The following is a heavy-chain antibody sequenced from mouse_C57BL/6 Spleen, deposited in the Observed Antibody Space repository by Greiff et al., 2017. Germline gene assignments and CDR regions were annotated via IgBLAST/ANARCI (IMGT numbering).Heavy chain of an antibody. D-gene: IGHD1-1*01. CDR1: GYTFTSYG. CDR3: AGITTVVAPGWYFDV. J-gene: IGHJ1*03. CDR2: IYPRSGNT. V-gene: IGHV1-81*01. Sequence: QVQLQQSGAELARPGASVKLSCKASGYTFTSYGISWVKQRTGQGLEWIGEIYPRSGNTYYNEKFKGKATLTADKSSSTAYMELRSLTSEDSAVYFGAGITTVVAPGWYFDVWGTGTTVTVSS.